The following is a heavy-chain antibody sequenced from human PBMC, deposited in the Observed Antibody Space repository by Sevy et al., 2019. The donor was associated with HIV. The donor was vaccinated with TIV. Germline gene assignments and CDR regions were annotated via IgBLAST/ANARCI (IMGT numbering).Heavy chain of an antibody. D-gene: IGHD6-13*01. J-gene: IGHJ4*02. CDR3: AKGIAAAGHRGRSDY. CDR1: GFTFSSYA. CDR2: ISGSGGST. Sequence: GGSLRLSCAASGFTFSSYAMSWVRQAPGKGLEWVSAISGSGGSTYYADSVKGRFTISRDNSKKTLYLQMNSLIGEDTAVDYWAKGIAAAGHRGRSDYWGQGTLVTVSS. V-gene: IGHV3-23*01.